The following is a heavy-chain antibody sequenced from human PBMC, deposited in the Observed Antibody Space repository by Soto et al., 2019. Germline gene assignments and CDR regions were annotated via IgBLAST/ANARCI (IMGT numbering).Heavy chain of an antibody. CDR1: GFTFDDYA. D-gene: IGHD3-3*01. CDR2: ISWNSGSI. V-gene: IGHV3-9*01. Sequence: GGSLRLSCAASGFTFDDYAMHWVRQAPGKGLEWVSGISWNSGSIGYADSVKGRFTISRDNAKNSLYLQMNSLRAEDTALYYCAKDNYDFWSGPPPAVFQHYMDVWGKGTTVTVSS. J-gene: IGHJ6*03. CDR3: AKDNYDFWSGPPPAVFQHYMDV.